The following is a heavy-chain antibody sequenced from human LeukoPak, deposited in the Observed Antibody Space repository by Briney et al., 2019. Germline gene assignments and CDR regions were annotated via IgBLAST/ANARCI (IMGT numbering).Heavy chain of an antibody. J-gene: IGHJ4*02. CDR3: ARTPSFDY. Sequence: GGSLRLSCAASGFIFSDYYMTWIRQAPGKGLEWLSYISGSGSDTNYADSVKGRFTTSRDNAKNSLYLQMNSLRDEDTAVYYCARTPSFDYWGQGTLVTVSS. CDR2: ISGSGSDT. V-gene: IGHV3-11*06. CDR1: GFIFSDYY.